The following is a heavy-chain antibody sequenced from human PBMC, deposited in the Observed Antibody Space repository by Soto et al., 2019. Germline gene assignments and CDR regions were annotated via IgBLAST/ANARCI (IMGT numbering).Heavy chain of an antibody. CDR1: GFTYSSYG. Sequence: GGSLRLSCAAFGFTYSSYGMHRVRQAARKRLEWVAVRSYDGSNKYYADSVKGRVTMSRDNAKNTMYLQMNSLRAEETAVYYCAKAQAGWRTTYGMDVGGQGTTVTVSS. CDR2: RSYDGSNK. V-gene: IGHV3-30*18. J-gene: IGHJ6*02. CDR3: AKAQAGWRTTYGMDV. D-gene: IGHD1-1*01.